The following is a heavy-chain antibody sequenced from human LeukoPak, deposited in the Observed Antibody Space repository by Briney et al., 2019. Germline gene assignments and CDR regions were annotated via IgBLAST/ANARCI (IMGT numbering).Heavy chain of an antibody. CDR1: GYTSTSYD. D-gene: IGHD6-13*01. J-gene: IGHJ4*02. CDR3: ARGPTYSSSLIDY. Sequence: ASVKVSCKASGYTSTSYDINWVRQATGQGLEWMGWMNPNSGNTGYAQKFQGRVTITRNTSISTAYMELSSLRSEDTAVYYCARGPTYSSSLIDYWGQGTLVTVSS. V-gene: IGHV1-8*03. CDR2: MNPNSGNT.